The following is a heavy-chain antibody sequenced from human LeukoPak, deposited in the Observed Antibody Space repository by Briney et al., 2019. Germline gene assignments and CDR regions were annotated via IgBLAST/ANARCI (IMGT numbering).Heavy chain of an antibody. J-gene: IGHJ4*02. CDR3: ARDYATDRDMV. Sequence: GRSLRLSCAASGFTFSRYAMHWVRQAPGKGLEWVAVISSDGTNKYYGDSVMGRFTISRDNYKNTLYLQMNSLRPEDTAVYYCARDYATDRDMVWGQGTLVTVSS. D-gene: IGHD5-18*01. CDR2: ISSDGTNK. V-gene: IGHV3-30-3*01. CDR1: GFTFSRYA.